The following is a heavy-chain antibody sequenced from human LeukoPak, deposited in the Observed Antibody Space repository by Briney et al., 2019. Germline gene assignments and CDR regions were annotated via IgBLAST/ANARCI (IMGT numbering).Heavy chain of an antibody. D-gene: IGHD3-10*01. CDR3: ARGPPYYYGSGSYLFDY. J-gene: IGHJ4*02. CDR1: GYTFTGYY. V-gene: IGHV1-8*02. CDR2: INPNSGNT. Sequence: ASVKVSCKASGYTFTGYYMHWVRQAPGQGLEWMGWINPNSGNTGYAQKFQGRVTMTRNTSISTAYMELSSLRSEDTAVYYCARGPPYYYGSGSYLFDYWGQGTLVTVSS.